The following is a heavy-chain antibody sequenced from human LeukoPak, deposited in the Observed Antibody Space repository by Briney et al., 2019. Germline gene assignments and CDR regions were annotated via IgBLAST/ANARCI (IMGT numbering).Heavy chain of an antibody. CDR3: ARALLVGTTEEFGY. D-gene: IGHD1-26*01. V-gene: IGHV4-4*02. CDR2: IYHSGST. CDR1: GGSISSSNW. J-gene: IGHJ4*02. Sequence: PSETLSLTCSVSGGSISSSNWWTWVRQSPGKGLEWIGEIYHSGSTNYNPSLKSRVTISVDTSKNQFSLKLSSVTAADTAVYYCARALLVGTTEEFGYWGQGTLVTVSS.